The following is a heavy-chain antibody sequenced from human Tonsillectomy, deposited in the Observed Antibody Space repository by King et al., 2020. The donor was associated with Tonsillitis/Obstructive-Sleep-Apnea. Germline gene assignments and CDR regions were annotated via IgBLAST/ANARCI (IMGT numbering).Heavy chain of an antibody. D-gene: IGHD3-10*01. CDR3: ARGRYYYGSGSYSWFDP. CDR1: GYTFTSYD. V-gene: IGHV1-8*01. Sequence: QLVQSGAEVKKPGASVKVSCKASGYTFTSYDINWVRQATGQGLEWMGVMNPNSGNTGYAQKFQGRVTMTRNTSTSTAYMELSSLRSEDTAVYYCARGRYYYGSGSYSWFDPWGQGTLVTVSS. J-gene: IGHJ5*02. CDR2: MNPNSGNT.